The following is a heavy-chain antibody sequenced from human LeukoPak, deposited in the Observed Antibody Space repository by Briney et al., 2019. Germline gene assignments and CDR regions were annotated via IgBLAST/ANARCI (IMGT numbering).Heavy chain of an antibody. CDR3: AKSGGSPFDY. Sequence: GGSLRLSCAASGFTFSSYGMHWVRQAPGKGLEWVAVISYDGSNKYYADSVKGRFTISRDNSKNTLYLQMNSLRAEDTAVYYCAKSGGSPFDYWGQGTLVTVSS. CDR1: GFTFSSYG. V-gene: IGHV3-30*18. CDR2: ISYDGSNK. J-gene: IGHJ4*02. D-gene: IGHD1-1*01.